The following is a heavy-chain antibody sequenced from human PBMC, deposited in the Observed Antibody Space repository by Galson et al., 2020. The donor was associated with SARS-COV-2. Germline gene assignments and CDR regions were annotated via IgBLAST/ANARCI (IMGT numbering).Heavy chain of an antibody. D-gene: IGHD2-2*01. V-gene: IGHV1-58*01. CDR3: AAPSCSSTSCYDAFDI. CDR1: GFTFTSSA. CDR2: IVVGSGNT. J-gene: IGHJ3*02. Sequence: GASLKISCKASGFTFTSSAVQWVRQARGQRLEWIGWIVVGSGNTYYAQKLQERVTITRDMFTSTAYMELSSLRSEDTAVYYGAAPSCSSTSCYDAFDIWGQGTMVTVSS.